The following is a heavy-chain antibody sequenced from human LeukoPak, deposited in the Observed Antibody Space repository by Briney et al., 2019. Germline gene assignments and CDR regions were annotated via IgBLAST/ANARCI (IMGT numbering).Heavy chain of an antibody. D-gene: IGHD4-17*01. CDR3: ARGQVSYGDYETLDY. CDR2: IYTSGST. Sequence: RPSETLSLTCTVSGGSISSYYCSWIRQPAGKGLEWIGRIYTSGSTNYNPSLKSRVTMSVDTSKNQFSLKLSSVTAADTAVYYCARGQVSYGDYETLDYWGQGTLVTVSS. CDR1: GGSISSYY. J-gene: IGHJ4*02. V-gene: IGHV4-4*07.